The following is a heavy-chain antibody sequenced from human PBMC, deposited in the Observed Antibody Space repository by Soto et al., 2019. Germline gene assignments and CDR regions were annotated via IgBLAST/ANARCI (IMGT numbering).Heavy chain of an antibody. CDR1: GFTFSSYG. J-gene: IGHJ4*02. Sequence: QVQLVESGGGVVQPGRSLRLSCAASGFTFSSYGMHWVRQAPGKGLEWVAVIWYDGSTKYYADSVKGRFTISRDNSKNTLYLQMNSLRAEDTAVYYCARDRRGPFDYWGQGTLVTVSS. CDR2: IWYDGSTK. CDR3: ARDRRGPFDY. V-gene: IGHV3-33*01.